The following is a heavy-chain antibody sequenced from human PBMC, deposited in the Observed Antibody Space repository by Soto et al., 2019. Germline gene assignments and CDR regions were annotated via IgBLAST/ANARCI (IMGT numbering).Heavy chain of an antibody. CDR1: GFTFSSYA. J-gene: IGHJ4*02. V-gene: IGHV3-23*01. CDR2: ISGSGGST. Sequence: EVQLLEYGGGLVQPGGSLRLSCAASGFTFSSYAMSWVRQAPGKGLEWVSAISGSGGSTYYADSVKGRFTISRDNSKNTLYLQMNSLRAEDTAVYYCAKGRGYCSSTSCYVGSDYWGQGTLVTVSS. CDR3: AKGRGYCSSTSCYVGSDY. D-gene: IGHD2-2*01.